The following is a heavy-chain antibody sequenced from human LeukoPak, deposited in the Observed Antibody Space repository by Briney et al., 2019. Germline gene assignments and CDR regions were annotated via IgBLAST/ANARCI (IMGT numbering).Heavy chain of an antibody. D-gene: IGHD1-26*01. CDR1: GFTFSSYA. V-gene: IGHV3-30*04. Sequence: GGSLRLSCAASGFTFSSYAMHWVRQAPGKGLEWVAVISYDGSNKYYADSVKGRFTISRDNSKNTVYLQMNSLRAEDTAVYYCARRRGSYSDDYWGQGTLVTVSS. CDR2: ISYDGSNK. J-gene: IGHJ4*02. CDR3: ARRRGSYSDDY.